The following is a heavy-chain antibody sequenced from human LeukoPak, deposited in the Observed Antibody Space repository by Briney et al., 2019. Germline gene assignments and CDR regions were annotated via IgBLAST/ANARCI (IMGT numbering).Heavy chain of an antibody. D-gene: IGHD3-9*01. Sequence: GGSLRLSCAASGFTFSNAWMSWVRQAPGKGLEWVGRIKSKTDGGTTDYAAPVKGRFTISRDDSKNTLYLQMNSLKTEDTAVYYCTTDNSDYDILTGYNYSDYWGQGTLVTVSS. CDR1: GFTFSNAW. CDR2: IKSKTDGGTT. V-gene: IGHV3-15*01. CDR3: TTDNSDYDILTGYNYSDY. J-gene: IGHJ4*02.